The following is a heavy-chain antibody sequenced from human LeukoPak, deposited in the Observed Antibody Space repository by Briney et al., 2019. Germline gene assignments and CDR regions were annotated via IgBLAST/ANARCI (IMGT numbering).Heavy chain of an antibody. V-gene: IGHV3-74*01. CDR1: GFIFSSYW. D-gene: IGHD3-10*01. Sequence: GSLRPSCAASGFIFSSYWMHWVRHAPGKGLAWVSRINTDGSSTSYADSVKGRFTISRDNAKNTLYLQMNSLRSDDTAVYYCARIDLVRDDYWGQGTLVTVSS. CDR3: ARIDLVRDDY. J-gene: IGHJ4*02. CDR2: INTDGSST.